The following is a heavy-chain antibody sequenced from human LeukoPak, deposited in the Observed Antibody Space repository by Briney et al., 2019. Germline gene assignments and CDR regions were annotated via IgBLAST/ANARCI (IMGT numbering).Heavy chain of an antibody. J-gene: IGHJ4*02. CDR1: GFTVSSKY. D-gene: IGHD5-18*01. V-gene: IGHV3-53*05. CDR2: IYSGGST. CDR3: ARAHVETAMVYQIGIGY. Sequence: GGSLRLSCVASGFTVSSKYMSWVRQAPGKGLEWVSVIYSGGSTYYGESVKGRFTISRDNSKNTLYLQMNSLRAEDTAVYYCARAHVETAMVYQIGIGYWGQGTLVIVSS.